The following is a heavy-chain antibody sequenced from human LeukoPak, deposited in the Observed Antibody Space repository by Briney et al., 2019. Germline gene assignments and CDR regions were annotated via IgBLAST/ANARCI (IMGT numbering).Heavy chain of an antibody. D-gene: IGHD4-23*01. J-gene: IGHJ4*02. CDR1: GFTFNNYN. V-gene: IGHV3-23*01. Sequence: AGTLSFYCAASGFTFNNYNMSWDRPAPGHGLEWVTSPSRSGGRTYCAGSVKGRFTISRDNSKNTLYLQMNSLRADDTAVYYCAKSSPVTPYEYWGQGTLVTVSS. CDR2: PSRSGGRT. CDR3: AKSSPVTPYEY.